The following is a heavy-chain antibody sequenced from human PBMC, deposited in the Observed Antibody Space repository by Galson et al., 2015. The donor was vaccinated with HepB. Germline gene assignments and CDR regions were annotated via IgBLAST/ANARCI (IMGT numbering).Heavy chain of an antibody. CDR3: ARDGVTGTWNYYYGMDV. D-gene: IGHD1-20*01. Sequence: SLRLSCAASGFTFSSYSMNWVRQAPGKGLEWVSSISSSSSYIYYADSVKGRFTISRDNAKNSLYLQMNSLRAEDTAVYYCARDGVTGTWNYYYGMDVWGQGTTVTVSS. V-gene: IGHV3-21*01. J-gene: IGHJ6*02. CDR2: ISSSSSYI. CDR1: GFTFSSYS.